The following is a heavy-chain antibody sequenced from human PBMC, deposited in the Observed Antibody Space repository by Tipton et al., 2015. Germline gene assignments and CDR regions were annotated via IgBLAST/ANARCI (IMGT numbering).Heavy chain of an antibody. CDR2: IHPGDSFA. Sequence: QLVQSGAEVKKPGESLKISCQGFGYSFSDYWIAWVRQMPGKGLEWMGAIHPGDSFARYSPYFQGQVTISADKSITTAYLQWRSLKASDPAMYYCVRRARRVGSHSYPYYFDYWGQGTLVPVSS. D-gene: IGHD1-26*01. V-gene: IGHV5-51*01. CDR3: VRRARRVGSHSYPYYFDY. CDR1: GYSFSDYW. J-gene: IGHJ4*02.